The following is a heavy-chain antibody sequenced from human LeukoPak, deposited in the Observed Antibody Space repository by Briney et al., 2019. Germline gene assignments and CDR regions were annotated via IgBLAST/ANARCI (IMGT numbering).Heavy chain of an antibody. CDR2: IYSSGST. D-gene: IGHD4-17*01. Sequence: SETLSLTCTVSDGSISSGGYYWSWIRQHPGKGLEWIGYIYSSGSTYYNPSLKSRVIILVDTSKNQFSLKLSSVTAADTAVYYCARSSREDGDYVDAFDIWGQGTMVTVSS. V-gene: IGHV4-31*03. CDR3: ARSSREDGDYVDAFDI. CDR1: DGSISSGGYY. J-gene: IGHJ3*02.